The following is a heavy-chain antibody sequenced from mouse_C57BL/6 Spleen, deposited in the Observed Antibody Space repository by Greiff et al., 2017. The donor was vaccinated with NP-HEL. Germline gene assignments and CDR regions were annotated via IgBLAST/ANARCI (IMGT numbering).Heavy chain of an antibody. CDR1: GFTFSSYA. V-gene: IGHV5-9-1*02. CDR3: TRSGTTVVATYWYFDV. D-gene: IGHD1-1*01. CDR2: ISSGGDYI. Sequence: EVNVVESGEGLVKPGGSLKLSCAASGFTFSSYAMSWVRQTPEKRLEWVAYISSGGDYIYYADTVKGRFTISRDNARNTLYLQMSSLKSEDTAMYYCTRSGTTVVATYWYFDVWGTGTTVTVSS. J-gene: IGHJ1*03.